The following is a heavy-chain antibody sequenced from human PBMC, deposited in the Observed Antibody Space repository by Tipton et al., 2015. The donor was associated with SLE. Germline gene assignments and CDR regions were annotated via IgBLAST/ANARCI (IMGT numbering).Heavy chain of an antibody. CDR2: IYLGDSDT. D-gene: IGHD6-13*01. V-gene: IGHV5-51*03. J-gene: IGHJ3*02. CDR3: ARPPAADTSYGLDI. Sequence: VQLVQSGAEVKKPGESLKISCKGSGYSFTSYWIGWVRQMPGKGLEWTGNIYLGDSDTRYRPSLQGQVTISADKSISTAYLEWSSLKATYTAMYYCARPPAADTSYGLDIWGQGTMVTVSS. CDR1: GYSFTSYW.